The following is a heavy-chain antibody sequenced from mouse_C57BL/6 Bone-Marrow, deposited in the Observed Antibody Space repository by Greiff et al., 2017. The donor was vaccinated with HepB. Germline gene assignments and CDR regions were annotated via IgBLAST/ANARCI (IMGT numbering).Heavy chain of an antibody. CDR2: IDPETGGT. CDR1: GYTFTDYE. D-gene: IGHD1-1*01. CDR3: TRFPSRDYYGRSWSAY. J-gene: IGHJ3*01. V-gene: IGHV1-15*01. Sequence: VQLQQSGAELVRPGASVTLSCKASGYTFTDYEMHWVKQTPVHGLEWIGAIDPETGGTAYNQKFKGKAILTADKSSSTAYMELRSLTSEDSAVYYCTRFPSRDYYGRSWSAYWGQGTLVTVSA.